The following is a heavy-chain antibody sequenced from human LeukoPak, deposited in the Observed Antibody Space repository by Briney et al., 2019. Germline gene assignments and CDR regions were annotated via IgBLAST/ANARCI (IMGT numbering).Heavy chain of an antibody. V-gene: IGHV4-39*01. CDR2: IYYSGST. J-gene: IGHJ4*02. CDR1: GGSISSSSYY. CDR3: ARQRQQLVKRIDY. Sequence: SETLSLXCTVSGGSISSSSYYWGWIRQPPGKGLEWIGSIYYSGSTYYNPSLKSRVTISVDTSKNQFSLKLSSVTAADTAVYYCARQRQQLVKRIDYWGQGTLVTVSS. D-gene: IGHD6-13*01.